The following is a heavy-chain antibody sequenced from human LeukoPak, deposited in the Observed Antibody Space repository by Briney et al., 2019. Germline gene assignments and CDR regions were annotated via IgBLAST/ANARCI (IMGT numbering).Heavy chain of an antibody. CDR1: GFTFSSYS. D-gene: IGHD3-16*01. V-gene: IGHV3-21*01. CDR2: ISTSSRHI. Sequence: GGSLRLSCAASGFTFSSYSMSWVRQAPGKGLEWVSSISTSSRHIYYADSLKGRFTISRDNARNSLFLQMNSLRAEDTAVYYCARDQPMLTFGGANFDYWGQGTLVTVSS. J-gene: IGHJ4*02. CDR3: ARDQPMLTFGGANFDY.